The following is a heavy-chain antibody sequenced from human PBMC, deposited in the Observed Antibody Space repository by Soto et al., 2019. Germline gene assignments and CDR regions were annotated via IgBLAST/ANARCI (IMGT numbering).Heavy chain of an antibody. Sequence: ASETLSLTCTVSGVSISSSSYYWGWIRQTPGKGLEWIGTIYFSGKTYYNPSLKSRLTISVDRSKNQFALNLTSVTAADTAVYYCGRVVEGATRHTDFDSWGQGTLVTVSS. J-gene: IGHJ5*01. CDR2: IYFSGKT. CDR3: GRVVEGATRHTDFDS. V-gene: IGHV4-39*01. D-gene: IGHD2-15*01. CDR1: GVSISSSSYY.